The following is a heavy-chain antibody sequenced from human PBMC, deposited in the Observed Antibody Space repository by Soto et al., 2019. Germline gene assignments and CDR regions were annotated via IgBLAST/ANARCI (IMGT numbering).Heavy chain of an antibody. D-gene: IGHD1-7*01. CDR2: IYHSGST. V-gene: IGHV4-4*02. CDR1: GGSISSSNW. Sequence: PSETLSLTCAVSGGSISSSNWWSWVRQPPGKGLEWIGEIYHSGSTNYNPSLKSRVTISVDKSKNQFSLKLSSVTAADTAVYYCASANWNYDAEYWFDPWGQGTLVTV. CDR3: ASANWNYDAEYWFDP. J-gene: IGHJ5*02.